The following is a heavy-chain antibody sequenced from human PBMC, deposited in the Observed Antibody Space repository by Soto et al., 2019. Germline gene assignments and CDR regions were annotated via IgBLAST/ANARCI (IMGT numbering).Heavy chain of an antibody. Sequence: SETLSLTCTVSGGSISSYYWSWIRQPPGKGLEWIGYIYYSGSTNYNPSLKSRVTISVDTSKNQFSLKLSSVTAADTAVYYCARLEVGSNYYYYYMDVWGKGTTVTVPS. CDR2: IYYSGST. J-gene: IGHJ6*03. D-gene: IGHD1-26*01. CDR3: ARLEVGSNYYYYYMDV. CDR1: GGSISSYY. V-gene: IGHV4-59*08.